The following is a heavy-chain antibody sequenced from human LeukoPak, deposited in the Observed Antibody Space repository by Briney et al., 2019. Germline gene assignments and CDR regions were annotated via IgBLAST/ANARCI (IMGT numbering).Heavy chain of an antibody. V-gene: IGHV3-66*01. D-gene: IGHD3-22*01. J-gene: IGHJ4*02. CDR2: IYSGGST. Sequence: PGRSLRLSCAASGLTVSSNYMSWVRQAPGKGLEWVSVIYSGGSTYYADSVKGRFTISRDNSKNTLYLQMNSLRAEDTAVYYCARDPSNHYYDSSGYYDYWGQGTLVTVSS. CDR1: GLTVSSNY. CDR3: ARDPSNHYYDSSGYYDY.